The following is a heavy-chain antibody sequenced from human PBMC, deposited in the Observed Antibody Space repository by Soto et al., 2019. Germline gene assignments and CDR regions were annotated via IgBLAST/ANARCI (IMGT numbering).Heavy chain of an antibody. V-gene: IGHV3-21*01. CDR1: GFTFSNYS. CDR3: ARVYTVWPLAYGLDV. Sequence: AGGSLRLSCVGSGFTFSNYSINWVRQAPGKGLEWVSSISSRSDIYFADSVKGRFTISRDNAKNSVSLQMNSLRAEDTAVYYCARVYTVWPLAYGLDVWGQGTTVSVTS. D-gene: IGHD2-2*02. J-gene: IGHJ6*01. CDR2: ISSRSDI.